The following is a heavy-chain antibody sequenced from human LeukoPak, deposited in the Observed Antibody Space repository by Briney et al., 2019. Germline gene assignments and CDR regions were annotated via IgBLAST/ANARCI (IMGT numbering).Heavy chain of an antibody. Sequence: PGGSLRISCVTSGFIFRSYGMHWVRQAPGKGLEWVAFIRSDGSDEHYADSVKGRFTISRDNSKDTLYLQMNSLGAEDTAVYYCAKDLELAPFDYWGQGTLVTVSP. CDR1: GFIFRSYG. CDR2: IRSDGSDE. CDR3: AKDLELAPFDY. D-gene: IGHD1-26*01. J-gene: IGHJ4*02. V-gene: IGHV3-30*02.